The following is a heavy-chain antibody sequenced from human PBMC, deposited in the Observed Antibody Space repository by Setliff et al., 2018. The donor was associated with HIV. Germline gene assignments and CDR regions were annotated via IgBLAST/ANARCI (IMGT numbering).Heavy chain of an antibody. CDR1: GYTFSKYP. CDR3: ARVRGNSVSCYLYNWFDP. Sequence: ASVKVSCKASGYTFSKYPMHWVRQAPGQRPEWMGWINTGNGNTKYSQKFQYRVTITRDTSADTVYMELNSLRSEDTAVYYCARVRGNSVSCYLYNWFDPWGQGPLCTFSS. J-gene: IGHJ5*02. V-gene: IGHV1-3*04. D-gene: IGHD1-26*01. CDR2: INTGNGNT.